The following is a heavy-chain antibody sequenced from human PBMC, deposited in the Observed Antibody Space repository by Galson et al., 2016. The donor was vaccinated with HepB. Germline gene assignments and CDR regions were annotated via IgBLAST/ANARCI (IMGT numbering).Heavy chain of an antibody. Sequence: SLRLSCAASGFTFSSYAMSWVRQAPGKGLEWVSGIIDSGSSTYYADSVKGRYTISRDNAESTLYLQMNSLRAEDTAIYYCARGGFSHSMDVWGQGTTVTVAS. J-gene: IGHJ6*02. V-gene: IGHV3-23*01. CDR3: ARGGFSHSMDV. D-gene: IGHD3-3*02. CDR1: GFTFSSYA. CDR2: IIDSGSST.